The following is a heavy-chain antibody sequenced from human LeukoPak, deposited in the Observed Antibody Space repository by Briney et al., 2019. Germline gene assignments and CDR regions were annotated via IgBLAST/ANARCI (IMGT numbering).Heavy chain of an antibody. CDR2: INPNSGGT. Sequence: ASVKVSCKASGYTFTGYYMHWVRQAPGQGLEWMGWINPNSGGTNYAQKFQGRVTMTRDTSISTAYMELSGLRSDDTAVYYCARRDYDFWSGYYRGYYYYYMDVWGKGTTVTVSS. CDR1: GYTFTGYY. V-gene: IGHV1-2*02. D-gene: IGHD3-3*01. CDR3: ARRDYDFWSGYYRGYYYYYMDV. J-gene: IGHJ6*03.